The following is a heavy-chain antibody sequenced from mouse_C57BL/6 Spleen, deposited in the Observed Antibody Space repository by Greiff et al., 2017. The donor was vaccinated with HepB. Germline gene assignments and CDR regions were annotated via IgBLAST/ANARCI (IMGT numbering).Heavy chain of an antibody. CDR3: ARHFCFDY. Sequence: EVNVVESGGGLVKPGGSLKLSCAASGFTFSSYTMSWVRQTPEKRLEWVATISGGGGNTYYPDSVKGRFTISRDNAKNTLYLQMSSLRSEDTALYYCARHFCFDYWGQGTTLTVSS. CDR2: ISGGGGNT. J-gene: IGHJ2*01. CDR1: GFTFSSYT. V-gene: IGHV5-9*01.